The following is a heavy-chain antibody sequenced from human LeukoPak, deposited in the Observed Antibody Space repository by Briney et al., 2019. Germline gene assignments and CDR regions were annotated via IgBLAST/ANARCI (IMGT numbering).Heavy chain of an antibody. CDR1: GFTFSSYA. D-gene: IGHD1-20*01. CDR3: AKGITGTMGPDDY. V-gene: IGHV3-23*01. CDR2: ISGSGGST. Sequence: PGGSLRLSCAASGFTFSSYAMSWVRQAPGKGLERVSAISGSGGSTYYADSVKGRFIISRDNSKNTLYLQMNSLRAEDTAVYYCAKGITGTMGPDDYWGQGTLVTVSS. J-gene: IGHJ4*02.